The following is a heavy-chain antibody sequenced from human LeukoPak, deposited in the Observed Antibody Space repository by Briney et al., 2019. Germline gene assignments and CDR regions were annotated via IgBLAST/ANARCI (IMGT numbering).Heavy chain of an antibody. CDR1: GFTFSSYS. V-gene: IGHV3-21*01. J-gene: IGHJ4*02. CDR2: ISSSSSYI. Sequence: GGSLRLSCAASGFTFSSYSMNWVRQAPGKGLEWVSSISSSSSYIYYADSVKGRFTISRDNAKNSLYLQMKSLRAEDTAVYYCARDIRGSGAGGFDYWGQGTLVTVSS. D-gene: IGHD3-10*01. CDR3: ARDIRGSGAGGFDY.